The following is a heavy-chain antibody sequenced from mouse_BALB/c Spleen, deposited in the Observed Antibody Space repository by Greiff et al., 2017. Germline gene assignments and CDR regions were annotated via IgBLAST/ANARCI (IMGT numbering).Heavy chain of an antibody. CDR1: GFTFSSYA. J-gene: IGHJ4*01. Sequence: EVQLVESGGGLVKPGGSLKLSCAASGFTFSSYAMSWVRQSPEKRLEWVAEISSGGSYTYYPDTVTGRFTISRDNAKNTLYLEISSLRSEDTAMYYCARIYGNSLAMDYWGQGTSVTVSS. V-gene: IGHV5-9-4*01. CDR2: ISSGGSYT. D-gene: IGHD2-1*01. CDR3: ARIYGNSLAMDY.